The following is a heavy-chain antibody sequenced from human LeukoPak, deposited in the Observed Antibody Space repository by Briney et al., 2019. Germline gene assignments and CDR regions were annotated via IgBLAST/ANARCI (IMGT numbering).Heavy chain of an antibody. CDR3: ARKYYYGSGSYYYYYYYMDV. V-gene: IGHV3-7*01. J-gene: IGHJ6*03. Sequence: GGSLRLSCAASGFTFSGYWMSWVRQAPGKRLEWVANIKQDGSEKYYVDSVKGRFTISRDNAKNSLYLQMNSLRAEDTAVYYCARKYYYGSGSYYYYYYYMDVWGKGTTVTVSS. CDR1: GFTFSGYW. D-gene: IGHD3-10*01. CDR2: IKQDGSEK.